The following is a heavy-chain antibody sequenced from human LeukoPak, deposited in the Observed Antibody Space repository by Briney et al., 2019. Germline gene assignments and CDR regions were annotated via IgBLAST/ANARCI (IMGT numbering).Heavy chain of an antibody. D-gene: IGHD4-23*01. V-gene: IGHV4-59*11. CDR1: GGSISSHY. Sequence: PSETLSLTCTVSGGSISSHYWSWIRQPPGKGLECIEYIYYSGSTNYNPSLKSRVTISVDTSKNQFSLKLSSVTAADTAVYYCARATSGNPLPTSYYYYMDVWGKGTTVTVSS. CDR2: IYYSGST. J-gene: IGHJ6*03. CDR3: ARATSGNPLPTSYYYYMDV.